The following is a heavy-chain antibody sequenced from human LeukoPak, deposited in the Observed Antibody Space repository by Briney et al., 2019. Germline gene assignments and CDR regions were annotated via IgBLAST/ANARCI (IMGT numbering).Heavy chain of an antibody. CDR1: GGSISSSSYS. Sequence: SETLSLTCTVSGGSISSSSYSWGWIRQPPGTGLEWIGSVSHSGSINYDPSLKNRVTISVDTPKNQFSLKLSSVTAADTAVYYCWAIVTTIKLDFWGQGTLVTVSS. J-gene: IGHJ4*02. CDR3: WAIVTTIKLDF. D-gene: IGHD5-12*01. V-gene: IGHV4-39*01. CDR2: VSHSGSI.